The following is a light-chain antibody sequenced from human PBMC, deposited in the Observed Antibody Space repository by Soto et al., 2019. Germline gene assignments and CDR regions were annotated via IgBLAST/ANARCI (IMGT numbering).Light chain of an antibody. J-gene: IGLJ7*01. V-gene: IGLV1-40*01. Sequence: QSVLTQPPSVSRAPGQRVTISCTGSSSNIGAGYDVHWYQQLPGTAPKLLIYGNSNRPSGVPDRCSGSKSGTSASLAITGLQAEDEADYYCQSYDSSLSGAVFGGGTQLTVL. CDR1: SSNIGAGYD. CDR3: QSYDSSLSGAV. CDR2: GNS.